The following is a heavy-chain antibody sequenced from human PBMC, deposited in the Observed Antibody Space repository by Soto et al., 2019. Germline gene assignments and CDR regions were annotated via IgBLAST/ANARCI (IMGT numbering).Heavy chain of an antibody. V-gene: IGHV1-69*12. D-gene: IGHD2-2*01. J-gene: IGHJ6*02. CDR1: GGTFSGYA. Sequence: QVQLVQSGAEVKKPGSSVKVSCKASGGTFSGYAISWVRQAPGQGLEWMGGISPIFGTANYAQKFQGRVTIAADESTSAAYMELRSLRSEDTAVYYCARHVPAAGYYYGMDVWGQGTTVTVSS. CDR2: ISPIFGTA. CDR3: ARHVPAAGYYYGMDV.